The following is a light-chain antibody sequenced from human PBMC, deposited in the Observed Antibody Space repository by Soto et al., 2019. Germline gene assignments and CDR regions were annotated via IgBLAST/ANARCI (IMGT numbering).Light chain of an antibody. CDR2: GNN. V-gene: IGLV1-40*01. Sequence: QSVLTQPPSVSGAPGQRVTISCTGSSSNIGAGYDVHWYQQLPGTAPKLLIYGNNNRPSGVPDRFSGSKSGTSASLAITGLQAVDEADSYCQSFDSSLGYVFGTGTKVTVL. J-gene: IGLJ1*01. CDR3: QSFDSSLGYV. CDR1: SSNIGAGYD.